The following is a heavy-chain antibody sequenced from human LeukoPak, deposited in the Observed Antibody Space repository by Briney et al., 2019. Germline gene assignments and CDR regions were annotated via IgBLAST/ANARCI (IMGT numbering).Heavy chain of an antibody. D-gene: IGHD4-17*01. Sequence: GRSLRLSCAASRFTFSSYGMHWVRQPPGKGLEWVEVISFVGSYKYHADSVRGRFTICRDNSKNTLYLQMNSLRDEDTAVYYCAITGDYRSGDYYYFYGMDVWGQGTTVTVSS. CDR2: ISFVGSYK. J-gene: IGHJ6*02. CDR3: AITGDYRSGDYYYFYGMDV. CDR1: RFTFSSYG. V-gene: IGHV3-30*03.